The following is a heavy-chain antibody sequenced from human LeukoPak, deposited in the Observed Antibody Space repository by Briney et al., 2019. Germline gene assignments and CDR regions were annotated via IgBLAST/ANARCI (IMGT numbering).Heavy chain of an antibody. D-gene: IGHD2-15*01. CDR2: MKQDGSEK. J-gene: IGHJ4*02. Sequence: GGSLRLSCAASGFTFSSYWMSWVRQAPGKGLEWVANMKQDGSEKYYVDSVKGRFTISRDNAKNSLYLQMNSLRAEDTAVYYCARDSCSGGSCYSAPFDYWGQGTLVTVSS. CDR3: ARDSCSGGSCYSAPFDY. V-gene: IGHV3-7*01. CDR1: GFTFSSYW.